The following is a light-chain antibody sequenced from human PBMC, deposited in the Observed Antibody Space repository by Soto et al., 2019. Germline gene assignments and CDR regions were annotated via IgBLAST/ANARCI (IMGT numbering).Light chain of an antibody. J-gene: IGKJ5*01. Sequence: EIVLTQFPGTLSLSPGERATLSCSASQSVSSSYLAWYQQKPGQAPRLLIYGASGRATGIPERFSGSGAGTDFTLTISRLEPEDFAVYYCQQYGSSPPVTFGQGTRLEIK. CDR3: QQYGSSPPVT. V-gene: IGKV3-20*01. CDR1: QSVSSSY. CDR2: GAS.